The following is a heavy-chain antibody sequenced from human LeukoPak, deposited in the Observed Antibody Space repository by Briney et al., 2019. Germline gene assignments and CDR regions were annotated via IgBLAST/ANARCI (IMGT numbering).Heavy chain of an antibody. CDR3: ARDQRPHYYYYGMDV. CDR2: ISAYSGNT. J-gene: IGHJ6*02. V-gene: IGHV1-18*01. CDR1: GYTFTSYG. Sequence: ASVKVSCKASGYTFTSYGISWVRQAPGQGLEWMGWISAYSGNTNYAQKLQGRVTMTTDTSTSTAYMELRSLRSDDTAVYYCARDQRPHYYYYGMDVWGQGTTVTVSS.